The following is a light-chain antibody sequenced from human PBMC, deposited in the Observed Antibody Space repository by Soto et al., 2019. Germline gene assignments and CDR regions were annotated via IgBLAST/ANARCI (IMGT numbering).Light chain of an antibody. Sequence: EIVLTQSPGTLSLSPGERATLSCRASQSVGRDYLAWFQQKPGQAPRLLIHDASSRATGIPDRFSGSGSGTDFSLTISRLEPEDFAVYYCQQYAASPITFGQGTRLEIK. CDR1: QSVGRDY. CDR3: QQYAASPIT. J-gene: IGKJ5*01. CDR2: DAS. V-gene: IGKV3-20*01.